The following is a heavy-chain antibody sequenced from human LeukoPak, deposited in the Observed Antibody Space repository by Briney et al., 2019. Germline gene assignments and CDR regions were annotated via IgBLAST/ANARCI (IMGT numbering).Heavy chain of an antibody. V-gene: IGHV3-30*02. CDR2: IRFDGSQK. Sequence: GSLRLSCAPSGFTFSNDGMHWVRQAAGKGVEGVAYIRFDGSQKYYGDSVRGRFTISRDNPNNMLYLQMNGLKTEDTAVYYCASGGYDILTASGYWGQGTLVTVSS. D-gene: IGHD3-9*01. CDR3: ASGGYDILTASGY. J-gene: IGHJ4*02. CDR1: GFTFSNDG.